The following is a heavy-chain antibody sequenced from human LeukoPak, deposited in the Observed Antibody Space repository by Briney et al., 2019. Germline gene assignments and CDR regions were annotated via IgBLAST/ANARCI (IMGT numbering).Heavy chain of an antibody. CDR3: ATRLRIDAFDI. CDR2: IYYSGST. J-gene: IGHJ3*02. CDR1: GGSISSSSYY. V-gene: IGHV4-39*07. Sequence: SETLSLTCTVSGGSISSSSYYWGWIRQPPGKGLEWIGSIYYSGSTYYNPSLKSRVTISVDTSKNQFSLKLSSVTAADTAVYYCATRLRIDAFDIWGQGTLVTVSS. D-gene: IGHD4-17*01.